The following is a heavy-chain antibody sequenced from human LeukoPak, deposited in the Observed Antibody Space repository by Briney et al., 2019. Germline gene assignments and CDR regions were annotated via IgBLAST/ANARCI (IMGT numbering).Heavy chain of an antibody. CDR3: ARDISSSWYGRY. CDR1: GYTFTSYY. D-gene: IGHD6-13*01. Sequence: ASVKVSCKASGYTFTSYYMHWVRQAPGQGLEWMGWISAYNGNTNYAQKLQGRVAMTTDTSTSTAYMELRSLRSDDTAVYYCARDISSSWYGRYWGQGTLVTVSS. CDR2: ISAYNGNT. J-gene: IGHJ4*02. V-gene: IGHV1-18*04.